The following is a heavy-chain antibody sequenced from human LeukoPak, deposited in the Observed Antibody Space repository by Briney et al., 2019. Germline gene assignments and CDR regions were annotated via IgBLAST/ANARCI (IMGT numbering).Heavy chain of an antibody. D-gene: IGHD2-2*01. V-gene: IGHV3-23*01. CDR2: ISGSGGST. CDR3: AKIPRPGKDQLARAPNFDY. CDR1: GFTFSSYA. J-gene: IGHJ4*01. Sequence: GGSLRLSCAASGFTFSSYAMSWVRQAPGKGLEWVSAISGSGGSTYYADSVKGRFTTSRDNSKNTLYLQMNSLRAEDTAVYYCAKIPRPGKDQLARAPNFDYWGQGTLVTVSS.